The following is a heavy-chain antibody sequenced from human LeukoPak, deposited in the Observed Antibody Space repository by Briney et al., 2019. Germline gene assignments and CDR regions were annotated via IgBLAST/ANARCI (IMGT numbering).Heavy chain of an antibody. CDR1: GFTFSSYE. V-gene: IGHV3-48*03. J-gene: IGHJ4*02. D-gene: IGHD3-22*01. CDR2: ISSSGSTI. Sequence: GGSLRLSCAASGFTFSSYEMNWVRQAPGKGLEWVSYISSSGSTIYYADSVKGRFTISRDNAKNSLYLQMNSLRADDTAVYYCAKAYGSSGYYQLPIDFWGQGTLVTVSS. CDR3: AKAYGSSGYYQLPIDF.